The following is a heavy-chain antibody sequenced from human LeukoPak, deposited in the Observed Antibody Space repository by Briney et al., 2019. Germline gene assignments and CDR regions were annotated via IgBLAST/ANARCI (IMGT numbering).Heavy chain of an antibody. Sequence: GGSLRLSCAASGFTFSSYWMHWVRQAPGKGLEWVSAISGSGGSTYYADSVKGRFTISRDNSKNTLYLQMNSLRAEDTAVYYCAKDLTMIVVEGSYWGQGTLVTVSS. CDR1: GFTFSSYW. CDR3: AKDLTMIVVEGSY. J-gene: IGHJ4*02. CDR2: ISGSGGST. D-gene: IGHD3-22*01. V-gene: IGHV3-23*01.